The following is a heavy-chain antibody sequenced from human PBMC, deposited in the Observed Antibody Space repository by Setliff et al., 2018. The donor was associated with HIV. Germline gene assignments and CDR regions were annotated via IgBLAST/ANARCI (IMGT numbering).Heavy chain of an antibody. V-gene: IGHV1-18*01. CDR1: GYTYTDSR. Sequence: ASVKVSCKTSGYTYTDSRTTWVRQAPGQGLEWMGWIDSFKGNTKYAQKFQGRVTMITDTSTNTAYMELKSLRSDGTAVYYCARYRDSSDPGFYYMDIWGKGTTVTVSS. J-gene: IGHJ6*03. CDR2: IDSFKGNT. CDR3: ARYRDSSDPGFYYMDI. D-gene: IGHD3-22*01.